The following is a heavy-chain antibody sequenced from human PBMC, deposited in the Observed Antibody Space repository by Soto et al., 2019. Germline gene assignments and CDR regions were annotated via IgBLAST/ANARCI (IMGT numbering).Heavy chain of an antibody. J-gene: IGHJ5*02. CDR2: IYYSGST. D-gene: IGHD1-20*01. Sequence: PSETLCLTCSVSGGSISSGEYYWSWIRQPPGKGLEWIGYIYYSGSTCYNPSLESRVSISVGTSKHQFSLKLSSVTAADTAVYYCAGRPYNGNDGGGNWFDPGGQGALVTVS. CDR3: AGRPYNGNDGGGNWFDP. CDR1: GGSISSGEYY. V-gene: IGHV4-30-4*01.